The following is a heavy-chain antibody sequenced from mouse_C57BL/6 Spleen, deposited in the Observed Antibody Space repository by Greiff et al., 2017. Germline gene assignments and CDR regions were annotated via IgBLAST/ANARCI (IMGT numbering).Heavy chain of an antibody. CDR1: GYAFSSSW. D-gene: IGHD1-1*01. V-gene: IGHV1-82*01. J-gene: IGHJ3*01. CDR2: IYPGDGDT. Sequence: QVQLKQSGPELVKPGASVKISCKASGYAFSSSWMNWVKQRPGKGLEWIGRIYPGDGDTNYNGKFKGKATLTADKSSSTAYMQLSSLTSEDSAVYFCAREDYDYYGSSPAWFAYWGQGTLVTVSA. CDR3: AREDYDYYGSSPAWFAY.